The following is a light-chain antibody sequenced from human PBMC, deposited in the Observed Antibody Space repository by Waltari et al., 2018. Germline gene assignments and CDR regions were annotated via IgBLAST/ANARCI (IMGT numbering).Light chain of an antibody. Sequence: QSVLTQPPSVSAAPGQKVTISCSGSSSNIGTHYVSWYQQLPGTAPQLLIYENHPRPSGIPARFSGSKSGTSATLGITGRQTGDEADYYCGTWDSSLSAGGVFGGGTKLTVL. CDR1: SSNIGTHY. J-gene: IGLJ3*02. V-gene: IGLV1-51*01. CDR2: ENH. CDR3: GTWDSSLSAGGV.